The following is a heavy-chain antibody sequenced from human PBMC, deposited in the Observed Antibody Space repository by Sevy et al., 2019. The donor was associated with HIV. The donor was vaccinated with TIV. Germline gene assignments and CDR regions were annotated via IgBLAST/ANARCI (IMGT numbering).Heavy chain of an antibody. CDR1: GGSISSSSYY. Sequence: SETLSLTCTVSGGSISSSSYYWGWIRQPPGKGLEWIGSIYYSGSTYYNPSLKSRVTISVDTSKNQFSLKLSSVTAADTAVYYCARHIAVAGTGWVYWGQGILVTVSS. J-gene: IGHJ4*02. CDR3: ARHIAVAGTGWVY. D-gene: IGHD6-19*01. CDR2: IYYSGST. V-gene: IGHV4-39*01.